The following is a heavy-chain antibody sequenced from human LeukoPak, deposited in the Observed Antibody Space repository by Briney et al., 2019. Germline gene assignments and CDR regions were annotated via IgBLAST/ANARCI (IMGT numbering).Heavy chain of an antibody. D-gene: IGHD3-10*01. J-gene: IGHJ6*02. Sequence: GESLKISCKGSGYTFTSYWIGWVRQLPGKGLEWMGLIYPRDSEIRNSPSFQGQVTISADKSINTAYLQWSTLKASDTAIYYCARLSRITMVRGAMDAWGQGTPVTVSS. CDR1: GYTFTSYW. V-gene: IGHV5-51*01. CDR3: ARLSRITMVRGAMDA. CDR2: IYPRDSEI.